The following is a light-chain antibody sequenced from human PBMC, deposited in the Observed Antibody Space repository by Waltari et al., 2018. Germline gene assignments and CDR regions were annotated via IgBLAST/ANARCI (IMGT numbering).Light chain of an antibody. Sequence: QSALTQPAPVSGPPGPSITISRTGTRSDAGSSNLVSWYQQHPDKAPKLLVYEVIERPSGVSNRFSGSKSGNTASLTISGLQAEDEADYYCCSYVGRNIWVFGGGTKVTVL. CDR2: EVI. CDR1: RSDAGSSNL. J-gene: IGLJ3*02. CDR3: CSYVGRNIWV. V-gene: IGLV2-23*02.